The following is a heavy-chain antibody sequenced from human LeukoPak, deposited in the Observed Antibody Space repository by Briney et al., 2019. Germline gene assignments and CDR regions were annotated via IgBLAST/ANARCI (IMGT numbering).Heavy chain of an antibody. CDR1: GFTFKLYW. CDR3: AKDIRPYCGGDCYAFDI. Sequence: PGGSLRLSCAASGFTFKLYWMHWVRQVPGRGPVWVSGISWNSGSIGCADSVKGRFTISRDNAKNSLYLQMNSLRAEDTALYYCAKDIRPYCGGDCYAFDIWGQGTMVTVSS. D-gene: IGHD2-21*02. CDR2: ISWNSGSI. J-gene: IGHJ3*02. V-gene: IGHV3-9*01.